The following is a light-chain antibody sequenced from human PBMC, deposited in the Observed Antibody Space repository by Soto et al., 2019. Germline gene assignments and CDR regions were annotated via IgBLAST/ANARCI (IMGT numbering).Light chain of an antibody. CDR2: GAS. V-gene: IGKV3-20*01. J-gene: IGKJ5*01. CDR1: QSVSSSY. CDR3: QQYARSPIT. Sequence: EFVLTQSPGTLSLSPGERATLSCRASQSVSSSYLAWYQQKPGQAPRLLIRGASSRATGIPDRFSGSGAGTDFTLTISRLEPEDFAVYYCQQYARSPITFGQGTRLEIK.